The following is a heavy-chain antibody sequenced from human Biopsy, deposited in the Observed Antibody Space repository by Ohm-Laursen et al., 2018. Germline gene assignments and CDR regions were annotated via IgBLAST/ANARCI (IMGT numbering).Heavy chain of an antibody. CDR3: AGGSNDFGGLYFPR. CDR1: GGSFTGHY. Sequence: SDTLSLTCTVSGGSFTGHYWSWIRHPPGKGLEWIGHISYTGYTSYNASLKSRVTISVDTSRNHFSLRLSSLTAADTAVYYCAGGSNDFGGLYFPRWGQGTLLTVSS. V-gene: IGHV4-59*11. J-gene: IGHJ4*02. CDR2: ISYTGYT. D-gene: IGHD4-23*01.